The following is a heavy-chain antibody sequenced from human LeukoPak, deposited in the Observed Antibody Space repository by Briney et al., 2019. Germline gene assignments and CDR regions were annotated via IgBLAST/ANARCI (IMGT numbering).Heavy chain of an antibody. V-gene: IGHV4-34*01. CDR3: ARGGSRIVVVVAARKPHYFDY. J-gene: IGHJ4*02. D-gene: IGHD2-15*01. Sequence: SETLSLTRAVYGGSFSGYYWSWIRQPPGKGLEWIGEISHSGSTNYNPSLKSRVTISVDTSKNQFSLKLSSVTAADTAVYYCARGGSRIVVVVAARKPHYFDYWGQGTLVTVSS. CDR2: ISHSGST. CDR1: GGSFSGYY.